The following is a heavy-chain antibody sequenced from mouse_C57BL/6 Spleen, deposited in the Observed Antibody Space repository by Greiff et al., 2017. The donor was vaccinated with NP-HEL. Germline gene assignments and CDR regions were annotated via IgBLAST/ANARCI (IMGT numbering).Heavy chain of an antibody. Sequence: EVKLMESGPGLVKPSQSLSLTCSVTGYSITSGYYWNWIRQFPGNTLEWMGYISYDGSNNYNPSLKNRISITRDTAKNQFFLKLNSVTTEDTATYYCGSHYYAMDYWGQGTSVTVSS. J-gene: IGHJ4*01. D-gene: IGHD6-2*01. CDR1: GYSITSGYY. CDR3: GSHYYAMDY. CDR2: ISYDGSN. V-gene: IGHV3-6*01.